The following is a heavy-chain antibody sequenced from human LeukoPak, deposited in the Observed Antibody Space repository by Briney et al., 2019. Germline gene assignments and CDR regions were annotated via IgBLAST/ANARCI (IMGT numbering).Heavy chain of an antibody. D-gene: IGHD3-22*01. J-gene: IGHJ3*02. V-gene: IGHV4-34*01. CDR3: ARRPRMYYYDSSGQNDAFDI. Sequence: SETLSLTCAVYGGSFSDYFWGWIRQPPGKGLEWIGEINHSGRTYYNPSLKSRVTISVDTSKNQFSLKLSSVTAADTAVYYCARRPRMYYYDSSGQNDAFDIWGQGTMVTVSS. CDR2: INHSGRT. CDR1: GGSFSDYF.